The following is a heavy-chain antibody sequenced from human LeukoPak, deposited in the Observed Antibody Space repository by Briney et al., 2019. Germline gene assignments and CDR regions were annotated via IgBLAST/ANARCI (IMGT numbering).Heavy chain of an antibody. Sequence: SETLSLTCTVSGGSISSSSYYWGWIRQPPGKGLEWIGSIYYSGSTYYNPSLKSRVTISVDTSKNQFSLRLSSVTAADTAVYYCARRPGSSGYYWGQGTLVTVSS. D-gene: IGHD3-22*01. CDR2: IYYSGST. V-gene: IGHV4-39*01. J-gene: IGHJ4*02. CDR3: ARRPGSSGYY. CDR1: GGSISSSSYY.